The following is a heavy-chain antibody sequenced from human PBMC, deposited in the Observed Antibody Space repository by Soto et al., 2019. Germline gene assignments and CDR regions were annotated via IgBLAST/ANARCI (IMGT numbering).Heavy chain of an antibody. V-gene: IGHV5-51*01. CDR2: IYPGDSDT. CDR3: AGHHGDYERDGFDT. Sequence: PGESLKISCKGSGYSFTSYSICWVRQMPGKGLEWMGIIYPGDSDTRYSPSFQGQATISADKSLSTAYLQWGRLKASDTAMYYCAGHHGDYERDGFDTGGQGTMVT. J-gene: IGHJ3*02. CDR1: GYSFTSYS. D-gene: IGHD4-17*01.